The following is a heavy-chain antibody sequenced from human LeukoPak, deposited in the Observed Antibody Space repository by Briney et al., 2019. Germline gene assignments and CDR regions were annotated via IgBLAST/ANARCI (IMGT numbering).Heavy chain of an antibody. CDR2: IGSRSRTT. Sequence: GGSLRLSCAASGFTFSSNSMNWVRQAPGKGLEWVSYIGSRSRTTYYADSVKGRFTISRDNAKNSLYLQMNSLRDEDTALYYCARGFGSNFDIWGQGTMVTVSS. V-gene: IGHV3-48*02. J-gene: IGHJ3*02. D-gene: IGHD6-13*01. CDR1: GFTFSSNS. CDR3: ARGFGSNFDI.